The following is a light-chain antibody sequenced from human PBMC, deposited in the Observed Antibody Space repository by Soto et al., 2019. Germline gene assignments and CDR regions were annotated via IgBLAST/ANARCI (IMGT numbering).Light chain of an antibody. CDR1: SSDIGGYNY. Sequence: QSALTQPASVSGSPGQSITISCTGTSSDIGGYNYVSWYQHHPGQAPKLIIFEVSHRPSGVSNRFSGSKSGNTASLTISGLQTEDEADYYCTSYTRTRNLLFGGGTKLTVL. CDR2: EVS. CDR3: TSYTRTRNLL. V-gene: IGLV2-14*01. J-gene: IGLJ2*01.